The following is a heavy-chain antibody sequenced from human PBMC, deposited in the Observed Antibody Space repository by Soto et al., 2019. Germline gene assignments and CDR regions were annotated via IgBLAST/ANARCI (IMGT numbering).Heavy chain of an antibody. CDR3: KSDCSGGSCYRGGSGVY. D-gene: IGHD2-15*01. J-gene: IGHJ4*02. CDR2: ISSSSSYI. Sequence: EVQLVESGGGLVKPGGSLRLSCAASGFTFSSYSMNWVRQAPGKGLEWVSSISSSSSYIYYADSVKGRFTISRDNAKNSLYLQMNSLRAEDTAVYYCKSDCSGGSCYRGGSGVYWGQGTLVTVSS. CDR1: GFTFSSYS. V-gene: IGHV3-21*01.